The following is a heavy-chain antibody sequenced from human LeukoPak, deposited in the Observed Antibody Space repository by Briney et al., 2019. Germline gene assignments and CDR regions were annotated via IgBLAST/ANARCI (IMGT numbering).Heavy chain of an antibody. CDR3: ARVMEYSSSSVGGEYYYYGMDV. D-gene: IGHD6-6*01. Sequence: PSGTLSLTCAVSGGSISSSNWWSWVRQPPEKGLEWIGEIYHSGSTNYNPSPKSRVTISVDKSKSQFSLKLSSVTAADTAVYYCARVMEYSSSSVGGEYYYYGMDVWGQGTTVTVSS. J-gene: IGHJ6*02. V-gene: IGHV4-4*02. CDR1: GGSISSSNW. CDR2: IYHSGST.